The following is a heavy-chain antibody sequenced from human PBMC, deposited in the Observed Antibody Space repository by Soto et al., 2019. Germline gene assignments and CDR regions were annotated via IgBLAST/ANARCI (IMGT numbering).Heavy chain of an antibody. CDR3: ATIFGVVIVVVGPHGMDV. J-gene: IGHJ6*02. CDR2: IKQDGSEK. V-gene: IGHV3-7*05. Sequence: GGSLRLSCAASGFTFSSYWMSWVRQAPGKGLEWVANIKQDGSEKYYVDSVKGRFTISRDNSKNTLYLQMNSLRAEDTAVYYCATIFGVVIVVVGPHGMDVWGQGTTVTVSS. D-gene: IGHD3-3*01. CDR1: GFTFSSYW.